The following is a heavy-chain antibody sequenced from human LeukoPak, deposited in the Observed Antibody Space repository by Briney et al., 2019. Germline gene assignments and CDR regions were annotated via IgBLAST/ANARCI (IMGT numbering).Heavy chain of an antibody. D-gene: IGHD3-22*01. V-gene: IGHV1-69*06. CDR1: GGTFSSYA. J-gene: IGHJ4*02. Sequence: SVKVSCKASGGTFSSYAISWVRQAPGQGLEWMGGIIPIFGTANYAQKFQGRVTITADKSTSTAYMGLSSLRSEDTAVYYCARGGGLYDSSGYYSEFDYWGQGTLVTVSS. CDR3: ARGGGLYDSSGYYSEFDY. CDR2: IIPIFGTA.